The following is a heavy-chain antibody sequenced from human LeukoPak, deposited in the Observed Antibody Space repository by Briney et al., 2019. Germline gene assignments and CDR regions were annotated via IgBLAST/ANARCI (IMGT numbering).Heavy chain of an antibody. V-gene: IGHV3-30*04. CDR3: AKWGGVYYFDY. CDR2: TSYDGSNK. CDR1: GFTFSSDA. Sequence: GGSLRLSCAASGFTFSSDAMHWVRQAPGKGLEWVAVTSYDGSNKYYADSVKGRFTISRDNSKNTLYLQMNSLRAEDTAVYYCAKWGGVYYFDYWGQGTLVTVSS. D-gene: IGHD3-16*01. J-gene: IGHJ4*02.